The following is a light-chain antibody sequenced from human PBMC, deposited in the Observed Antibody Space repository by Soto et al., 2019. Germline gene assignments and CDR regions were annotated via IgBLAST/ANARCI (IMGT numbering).Light chain of an antibody. V-gene: IGLV2-14*03. Sequence: QSALTQPASVSGSPGQSITISCTGTSSDVGNYNYVSWYQQHPGKAPKLMIYDVSNRPSGVSNRFSGSKSGNTASLTISGLQAEDETDYYCCSYTSSGTYVFGAGTQLTVL. J-gene: IGLJ1*01. CDR1: SSDVGNYNY. CDR2: DVS. CDR3: CSYTSSGTYV.